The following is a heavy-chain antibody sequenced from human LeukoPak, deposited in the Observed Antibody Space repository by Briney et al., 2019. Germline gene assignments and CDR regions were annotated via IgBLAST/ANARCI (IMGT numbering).Heavy chain of an antibody. V-gene: IGHV4-59*12. CDR1: GGSIGSYY. D-gene: IGHD6-13*01. CDR3: ARQRGSWSPNPTYYYGLDV. Sequence: SETLSLTCSVSGGSIGSYYWSWIRQPPGKGLEWIGYIFYTGSTNYNPSLKSRVTISLDTSKNQVSLNLTSVTAADTAVYYCARQRGSWSPNPTYYYGLDVWGQGTTVTVSS. CDR2: IFYTGST. J-gene: IGHJ6*02.